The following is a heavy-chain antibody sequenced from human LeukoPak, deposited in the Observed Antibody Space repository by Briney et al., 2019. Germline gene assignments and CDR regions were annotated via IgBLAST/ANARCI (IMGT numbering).Heavy chain of an antibody. V-gene: IGHV3-7*03. J-gene: IGHJ6*02. CDR2: INQDGSEK. CDR3: AKHPAGYRYGYYYGMDV. D-gene: IGHD5-18*01. Sequence: GGSLRLSCAASGFSLSTYWMSWVRQAPGKGLERVANINQDGSEKYYVDSVKGRFTVSRDNAKNSLYLLMNSLRAEDTAVYYCAKHPAGYRYGYYYGMDVWGQGTTVIVSS. CDR1: GFSLSTYW.